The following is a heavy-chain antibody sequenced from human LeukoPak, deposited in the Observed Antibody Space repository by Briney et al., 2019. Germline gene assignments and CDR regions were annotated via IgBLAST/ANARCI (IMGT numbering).Heavy chain of an antibody. V-gene: IGHV4-59*01. D-gene: IGHD5-12*01. Sequence: PSETLSLTCTVSGGSISSYFWSWIRQPPGKGLDWIGYIHYSGSTDYNPSLKSRVTISLDTSKNQFSLKLNSVTAADTAVYYCAGATRYYYNGMDVGGKGTTVTVSS. J-gene: IGHJ6*04. CDR3: AGATRYYYNGMDV. CDR2: IHYSGST. CDR1: GGSISSYF.